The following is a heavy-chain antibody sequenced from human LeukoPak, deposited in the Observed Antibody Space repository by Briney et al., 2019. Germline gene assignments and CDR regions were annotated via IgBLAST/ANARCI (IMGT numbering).Heavy chain of an antibody. CDR3: ARHSAGTTKDY. D-gene: IGHD1-1*01. CDR1: GGSISSSSYY. CDR2: ISYTGST. V-gene: IGHV4-61*05. Sequence: PSETLSLTCTVSGGSISSSSYYWSWFRQPPGKGLEWIGFISYTGSTNYNPSLKTRVTLSVDTSKNQFSLKLTSVTAADTAVYYCARHSAGTTKDYWGQGTLITVSS. J-gene: IGHJ4*02.